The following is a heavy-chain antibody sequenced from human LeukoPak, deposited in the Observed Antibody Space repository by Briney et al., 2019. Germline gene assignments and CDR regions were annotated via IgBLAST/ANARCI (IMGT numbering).Heavy chain of an antibody. V-gene: IGHV3-53*01. D-gene: IGHD5-12*01. J-gene: IGHJ4*02. CDR3: ARDSPTRYSGYDQFKY. CDR2: IYGGNNA. CDR1: GFTVGSNY. Sequence: PGGSLRLSCAASGFTVGSNYMSWVRQAPGKGPERISVIYGGNNAYYADSVKGRFTISRDDSNNTLFLQMNCLRAEDTAVYYCARDSPTRYSGYDQFKYWGQGTLVTVSS.